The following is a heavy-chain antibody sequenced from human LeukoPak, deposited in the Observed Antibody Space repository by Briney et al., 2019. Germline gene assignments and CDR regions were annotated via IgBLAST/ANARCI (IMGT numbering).Heavy chain of an antibody. V-gene: IGHV5-51*01. Sequence: GESLKISCKGSGYSFTSYWIGWVRQMPGKGLEWMGIIYPGDSDTRYSPSFQGQVTISADKSISTAYLQWSSLEASDTAMYYCATKPTYCSSTSCFDYWGQGTLVTVSS. D-gene: IGHD2-2*01. CDR2: IYPGDSDT. CDR1: GYSFTSYW. CDR3: ATKPTYCSSTSCFDY. J-gene: IGHJ4*02.